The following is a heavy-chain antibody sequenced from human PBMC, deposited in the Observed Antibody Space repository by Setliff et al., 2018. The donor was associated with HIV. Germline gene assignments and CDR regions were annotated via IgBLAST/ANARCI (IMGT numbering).Heavy chain of an antibody. CDR3: ARGRLMGSSVLFFDF. D-gene: IGHD2-21*01. CDR1: GDSFTTTSHS. Sequence: SETLSLTCDVSGDSFTTTSHSWAWLRQPAGRGLGWIGHVYSRGNTDYNPSLASRVSILMSTSEIQFSLTLNSVTAADTAKYYCARGRLMGSSVLFFDFWGQGILVTVSS. J-gene: IGHJ4*02. CDR2: VYSRGNT. V-gene: IGHV4-61*09.